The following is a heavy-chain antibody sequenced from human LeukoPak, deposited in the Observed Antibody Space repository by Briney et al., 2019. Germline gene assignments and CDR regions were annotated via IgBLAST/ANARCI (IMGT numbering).Heavy chain of an antibody. CDR3: AKDRCSNGIGCYYYYMDV. J-gene: IGHJ6*03. D-gene: IGHD2-8*01. CDR2: ISSSSSTI. Sequence: PGGSLRLSCAASGFTFSSYGMTWVRQAPGKGLEWVSYISSSSSTIYYADSVKGRFTISRDNSKTTLYLQMNSLRAEDTAVYYCAKDRCSNGIGCYYYYMDVWGKGTTVTISS. CDR1: GFTFSSYG. V-gene: IGHV3-48*01.